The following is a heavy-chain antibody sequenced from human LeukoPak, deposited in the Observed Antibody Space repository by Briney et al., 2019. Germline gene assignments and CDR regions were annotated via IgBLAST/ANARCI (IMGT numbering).Heavy chain of an antibody. Sequence: PSETLSLTCTVSGGSISGSSYYWGWIRQPPGKGLEWIGYIYYSGSTYYNPSLKSRVTISVDTSKNQFSLKLSSVTAADTAVYYCARRPSRLTGEFDYWGQGTLVTVSS. D-gene: IGHD7-27*01. CDR3: ARRPSRLTGEFDY. CDR1: GGSISGSSYY. CDR2: IYYSGST. J-gene: IGHJ4*02. V-gene: IGHV4-30-4*08.